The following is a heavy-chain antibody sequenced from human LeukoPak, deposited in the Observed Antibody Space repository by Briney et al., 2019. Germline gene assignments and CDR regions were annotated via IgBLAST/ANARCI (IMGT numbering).Heavy chain of an antibody. V-gene: IGHV3-7*01. CDR3: ARGPGDYDASDI. J-gene: IGHJ3*02. CDR1: GFLFTRYW. D-gene: IGHD4-11*01. Sequence: PGGSLRLSCEASGFLFTRYWMSWVRQAPGKGPEWVAHIKESGNEQYYADSVKGRFTICRDNVKQSLCLQMNNLRVEDTAVYYCARGPGDYDASDIWGQGTVVTVSS. CDR2: IKESGNEQ.